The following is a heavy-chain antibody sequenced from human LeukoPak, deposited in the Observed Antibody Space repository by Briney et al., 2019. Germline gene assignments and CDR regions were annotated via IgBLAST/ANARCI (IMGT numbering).Heavy chain of an antibody. CDR3: AGYYYDSSRGFDL. CDR2: INWNGAWT. D-gene: IGHD3-22*01. Sequence: PGGSLRLSCAASGFKFDDYGMSWVRQALGKGLEGVCDINWNGAWTGYADSVKGRFTISRDNAKNSLYLQMNSLRAEDTALYYCAGYYYDSSRGFDLWGQGTLVTVSA. J-gene: IGHJ5*02. V-gene: IGHV3-20*04. CDR1: GFKFDDYG.